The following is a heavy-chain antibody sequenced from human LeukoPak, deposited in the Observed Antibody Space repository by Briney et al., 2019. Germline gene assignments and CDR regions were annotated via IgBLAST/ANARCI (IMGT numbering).Heavy chain of an antibody. CDR3: AGGQAGMFVGFVS. J-gene: IGHJ4*02. CDR2: IIPIFGTA. V-gene: IGHV1-69*05. CDR1: GGTFSSYA. Sequence: ASVKVSCKASGGTFSSYAISWVRQAPGQGLEWMGGIIPIFGTANYAQKVKGRVTISTDESTNSAYMELSSLRAEDTAVYYCAGGQAGMFVGFVSWGQRTLVTVSS. D-gene: IGHD6-13*01.